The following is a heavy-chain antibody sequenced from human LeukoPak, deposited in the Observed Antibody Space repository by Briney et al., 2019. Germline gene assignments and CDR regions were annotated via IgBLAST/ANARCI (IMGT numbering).Heavy chain of an antibody. CDR2: VSSSSSYI. J-gene: IGHJ4*02. D-gene: IGHD1-26*01. CDR1: GFTFSSYS. CDR3: ARGGGGSYYHLLDY. V-gene: IGHV3-21*01. Sequence: GGSLRLSCAASGFTFSSYSMNWVRQAPGKGLEWVSSVSSSSSYIYYADSVKGRFTISRDNAKNSLYLQMNSLRAEDTAVYYCARGGGGSYYHLLDYWGQGTLVTVSS.